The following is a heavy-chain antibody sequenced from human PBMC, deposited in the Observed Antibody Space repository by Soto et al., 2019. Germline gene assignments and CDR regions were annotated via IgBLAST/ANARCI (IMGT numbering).Heavy chain of an antibody. CDR3: AREETAWPLAYGLDV. J-gene: IGHJ6*02. Sequence: GGSLRLSCEASGFSFSTYSMHWVRQAPGKGLEWVSSIGRRSDIYYADSVKGRFTISRDNAKNSVSLQMNSLRDDDTAVYYCAREETAWPLAYGLDVWGQGTTVTVSS. D-gene: IGHD2-21*02. CDR2: IGRRSDI. V-gene: IGHV3-21*01. CDR1: GFSFSTYS.